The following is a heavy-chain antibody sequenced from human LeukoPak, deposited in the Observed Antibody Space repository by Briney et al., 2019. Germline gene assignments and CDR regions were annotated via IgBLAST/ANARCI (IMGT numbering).Heavy chain of an antibody. CDR3: AKEHSPAYYYDSSGFMMTFDI. V-gene: IGHV3-30*02. J-gene: IGHJ3*02. D-gene: IGHD3-22*01. CDR2: IRYDGSNK. CDR1: GFTFSSYG. Sequence: GGSLRLSCAASGFTFSSYGMHWVRQAPGKGLEWVAFIRYDGSNKYYADSVKGRFTISRDNSKNTLYLQMNSLRAEDTAVYYCAKEHSPAYYYDSSGFMMTFDIWGQGTMVTVSS.